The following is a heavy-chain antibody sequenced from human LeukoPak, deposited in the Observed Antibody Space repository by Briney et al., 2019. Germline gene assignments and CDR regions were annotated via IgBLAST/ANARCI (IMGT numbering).Heavy chain of an antibody. D-gene: IGHD5-12*01. V-gene: IGHV3-7*01. CDR3: ARVRRGSVY. CDR1: GFTFSRYE. CDR2: IKQDGSEK. Sequence: GGSLRLSCAASGFTFSRYEMNWVRQAPGKGLEWVANIKQDGSEKYYVDSVKGRFTISRDNAKNSLYLQMNGLRAEDTAVYYCARVRRGSVYWGQGTLVTVSS. J-gene: IGHJ4*02.